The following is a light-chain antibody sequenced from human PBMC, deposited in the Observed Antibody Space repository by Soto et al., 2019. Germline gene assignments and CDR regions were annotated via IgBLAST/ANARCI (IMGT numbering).Light chain of an antibody. J-gene: IGLJ3*02. V-gene: IGLV2-8*01. CDR3: SSYGDSNTWV. CDR1: GSDIGGYNY. Sequence: QSALTQPPSASGSPGQSVTISCTGTGSDIGGYNYVSWYQQYPGKAPKLMIHDVNKRPSGVPDRFSASKSGNTASLTVSGLQAEDEADYYCSSYGDSNTWVFGGGTKVTVL. CDR2: DVN.